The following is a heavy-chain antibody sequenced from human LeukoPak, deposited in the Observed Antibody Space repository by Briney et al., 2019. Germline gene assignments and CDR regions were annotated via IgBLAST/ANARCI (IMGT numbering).Heavy chain of an antibody. CDR3: ARELTGYWQQY. D-gene: IGHD3-9*01. Sequence: GGSLRLSCAASGFTFSNFAMHWGRQAPGKGLEGVAIISYDGSNQYYADSVKGRFTISRDSSQNTLYLQMNSLRAEGTAVYYCARELTGYWQQYWGQGTLVTVSS. CDR2: ISYDGSNQ. V-gene: IGHV3-30*04. CDR1: GFTFSNFA. J-gene: IGHJ4*02.